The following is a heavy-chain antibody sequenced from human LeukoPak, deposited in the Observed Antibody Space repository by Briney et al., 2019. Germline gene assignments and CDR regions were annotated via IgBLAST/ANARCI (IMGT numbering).Heavy chain of an antibody. V-gene: IGHV3-48*04. CDR3: ASVPRITTFTVVTRRNWFDP. D-gene: IGHD3-3*01. CDR2: ISSNSATM. CDR1: GFAFSDFS. Sequence: PGGSLRLTCEASGFAFSDFSLNWVRQATGKGLEWISYISSNSATMEYADSVKGRFTISRDNAKNSVFLQMNSLRPEDTGLYYCASVPRITTFTVVTRRNWFDPWGQGTLVTVSS. J-gene: IGHJ5*02.